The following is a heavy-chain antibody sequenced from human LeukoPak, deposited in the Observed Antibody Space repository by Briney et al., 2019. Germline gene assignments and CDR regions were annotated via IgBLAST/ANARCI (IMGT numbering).Heavy chain of an antibody. D-gene: IGHD1-26*01. CDR1: GFIFSNCW. CDR2: IKQDGSEK. Sequence: GGSLRLSCAASGFIFSNCWMSRVRQAPGKGLEWVANIKQDGSEKYYVDSVKGRFTISRDNAKNSLYLQMNSLRGEDTAVYYCARDGVGATDYWGQGTLVTVSS. V-gene: IGHV3-7*01. CDR3: ARDGVGATDY. J-gene: IGHJ4*02.